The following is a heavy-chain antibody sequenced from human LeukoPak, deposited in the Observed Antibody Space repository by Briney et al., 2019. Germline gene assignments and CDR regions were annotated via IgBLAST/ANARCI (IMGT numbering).Heavy chain of an antibody. J-gene: IGHJ4*02. CDR3: VREGNYAPGFEY. CDR1: GFTFSSHW. CDR2: IKQDGSEK. D-gene: IGHD1-7*01. Sequence: GGSLRLSCAASGFTFSSHWMSWVRQAPGKGLEWVANIKQDGSEKYYVDSVKGRFTISRDNAKNSLYLQMNSLRDEDMAVYYCVREGNYAPGFEYWGQGTLVTVSS. V-gene: IGHV3-7*01.